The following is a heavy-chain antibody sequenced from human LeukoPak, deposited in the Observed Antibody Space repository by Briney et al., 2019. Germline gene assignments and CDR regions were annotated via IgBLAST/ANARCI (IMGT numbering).Heavy chain of an antibody. CDR1: GFTFSSYE. V-gene: IGHV3-48*03. CDR2: ISSSGSTI. CDR3: ARGLRVGAVASNWFDP. Sequence: GGSLRLSCAASGFTFSSYEMNWVRQAPGKGLEWVSYISSSGSTIYYADSEKGRFTISRDNAKNSLYLQMNSLRAEDTAVYYCARGLRVGAVASNWFDPWGQGTLVTVSS. J-gene: IGHJ5*02. D-gene: IGHD6-19*01.